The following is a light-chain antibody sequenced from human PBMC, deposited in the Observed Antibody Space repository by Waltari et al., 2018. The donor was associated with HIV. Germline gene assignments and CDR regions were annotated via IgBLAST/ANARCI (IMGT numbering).Light chain of an antibody. Sequence: SLLTQPTSVSAAPGQRVTISCSGSASNVGSTFVSWYQHIPGTGPKLLLYDNHQRHAGVPERFSASKTGTSASLDITGLQTADEADYYCVTWDSNVQILLFGGGTKVTVL. J-gene: IGLJ2*01. CDR3: VTWDSNVQILL. CDR2: DNH. CDR1: ASNVGSTF. V-gene: IGLV1-51*01.